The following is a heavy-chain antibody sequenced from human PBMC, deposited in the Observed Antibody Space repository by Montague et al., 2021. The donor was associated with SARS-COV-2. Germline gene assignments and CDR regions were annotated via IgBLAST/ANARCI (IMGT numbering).Heavy chain of an antibody. Sequence: CAISGDSVSSNSAAWNWIRQSPSRGLEWLGRTYYRSKWYNDYALXXKSRVTINPDTSKNQFSLQLNSVTPEDTAVYYCAREYQWLGAVYYYYGMDVWGQGTTVTVSS. D-gene: IGHD6-19*01. CDR1: GDSVSSNSAA. CDR3: AREYQWLGAVYYYYGMDV. J-gene: IGHJ6*02. V-gene: IGHV6-1*01. CDR2: TYYRSKWYN.